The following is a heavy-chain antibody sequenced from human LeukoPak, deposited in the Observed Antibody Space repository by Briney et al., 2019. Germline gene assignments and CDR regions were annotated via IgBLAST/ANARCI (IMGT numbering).Heavy chain of an antibody. D-gene: IGHD4-11*01. J-gene: IGHJ4*02. CDR3: AKDAERGFDFSNSLQS. CDR2: TWSDGSDK. V-gene: IGHV3-33*06. CDR1: GFTFSHYA. Sequence: GGSLRLSCTPSGFTFSHYAMHWVRQAPGKGLEWVAVTWSDGSDKYYGDSVKGRFTISRDNSKKTVYLQLSSLRVEDTAVYYCAKDAERGFDFSNSLQSWGQGTLVTVSS.